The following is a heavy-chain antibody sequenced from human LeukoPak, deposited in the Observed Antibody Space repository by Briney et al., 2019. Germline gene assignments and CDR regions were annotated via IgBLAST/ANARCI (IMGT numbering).Heavy chain of an antibody. Sequence: PGGSLRLSCAASGFSLSSYAMSWVRQAPGEGLEWVSAVSGSGGSTYYADSVKGRFTISRDNSKNTLYLQMNSMRAEDTAVYYCAKDDGWLQLHYYDYMDVWGKGTTVTISS. J-gene: IGHJ6*03. D-gene: IGHD5-24*01. CDR3: AKDDGWLQLHYYDYMDV. V-gene: IGHV3-23*01. CDR1: GFSLSSYA. CDR2: VSGSGGST.